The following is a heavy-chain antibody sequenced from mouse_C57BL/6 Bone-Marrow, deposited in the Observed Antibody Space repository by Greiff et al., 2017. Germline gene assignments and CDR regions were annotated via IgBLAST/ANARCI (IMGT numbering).Heavy chain of an antibody. J-gene: IGHJ4*01. CDR3: ANDLLWLRRYYYAMDY. CDR1: GYTFTDYN. D-gene: IGHD2-2*01. Sequence: EVQLQQSGPELVKPGASVKMSCKASGYTFTDYNMHWVKQSHGKSLEWIGYINPNNGGTSYNQKFKGKATLTVNKSTSTAYMELSSLTSEDSAVYYCANDLLWLRRYYYAMDYWGQGTSVTVSS. CDR2: INPNNGGT. V-gene: IGHV1-22*01.